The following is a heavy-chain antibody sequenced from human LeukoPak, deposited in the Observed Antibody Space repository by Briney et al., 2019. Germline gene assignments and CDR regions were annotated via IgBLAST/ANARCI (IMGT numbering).Heavy chain of an antibody. V-gene: IGHV3-7*01. CDR2: IKQDGSDK. D-gene: IGHD3-10*01. CDR3: ATGPQWFGELFCDY. J-gene: IGHJ4*02. Sequence: GGSLRLSCAASGFTFSSYCMSWVRQAPGKGLEWVANIKQDGSDKFYVDSVKGRFTISRDNSKNSLYLQMNSLRAEDTAVYYCATGPQWFGELFCDYWGQGTLVSVSS. CDR1: GFTFSSYC.